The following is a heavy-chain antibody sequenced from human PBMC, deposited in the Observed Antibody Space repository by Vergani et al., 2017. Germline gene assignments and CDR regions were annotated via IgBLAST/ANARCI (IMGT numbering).Heavy chain of an antibody. CDR1: GYTFTSYY. D-gene: IGHD3-3*01. CDR2: INPSGGST. Sequence: QVQLVQSGAEVKKPGASVKVSCKASGYTFTSYYMHWVRQAPGQGLEWMGIINPSGGSTSYAQKFQGRVTMTRDTSTSTVYMELSSLRSEDTAVYYCARVRITIFGVVIPQNGFDPWGQGTLVTVSS. CDR3: ARVRITIFGVVIPQNGFDP. V-gene: IGHV1-46*01. J-gene: IGHJ5*02.